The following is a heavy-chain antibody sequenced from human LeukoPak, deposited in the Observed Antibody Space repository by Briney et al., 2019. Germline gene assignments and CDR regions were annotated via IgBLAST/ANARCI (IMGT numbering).Heavy chain of an antibody. D-gene: IGHD6-19*01. CDR2: ISSGSTI. Sequence: RGGSLRLFCAASGFTLSHYYMSWIRQAPGKGLVWVSYISSGSTIYDADSVKGRCTISRVNAKNSLSLQMKSMRVEDTAVYYCARESIAVAGAALNYWGQGTLVTVSS. J-gene: IGHJ4*02. CDR3: ARESIAVAGAALNY. CDR1: GFTLSHYY. V-gene: IGHV3-69-1*02.